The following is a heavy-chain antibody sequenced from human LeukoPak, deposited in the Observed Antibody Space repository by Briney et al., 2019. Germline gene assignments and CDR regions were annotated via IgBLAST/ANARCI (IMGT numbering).Heavy chain of an antibody. CDR1: GYTFTSYG. V-gene: IGHV1-18*01. D-gene: IGHD3-16*01. J-gene: IGHJ4*02. Sequence: ASVKVSCKASGYTFTSYGISWVRQAPGQGLEWMGWISAYNGNTNYAQKLQGRVTMSTDTSTSTAYMELRSLRSDDTAVYYCGLSLGRFHFDYWGQGTLVTVSS. CDR2: ISAYNGNT. CDR3: GLSLGRFHFDY.